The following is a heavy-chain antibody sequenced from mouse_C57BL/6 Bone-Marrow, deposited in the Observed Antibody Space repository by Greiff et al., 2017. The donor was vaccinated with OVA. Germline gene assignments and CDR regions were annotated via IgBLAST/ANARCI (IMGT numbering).Heavy chain of an antibody. D-gene: IGHD4-1*01. CDR2: IHPNSGST. CDR3: ARNCDWCFYV. V-gene: IGHV1-64*01. Sequence: QVQLQQSGAELVKPGASVKLSCKASGYTFTSYWMHWVKQRPGQGLEWMGMIHPNSGSTNYNEKFKSKATLTVDKSSSQAFIQLNSLTAEDSAVYYCARNCDWCFYVCDTGTTITVTS. CDR1: GYTFTSYW. J-gene: IGHJ1*03.